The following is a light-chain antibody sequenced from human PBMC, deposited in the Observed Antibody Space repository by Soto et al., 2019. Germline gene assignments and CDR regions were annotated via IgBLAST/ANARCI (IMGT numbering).Light chain of an antibody. Sequence: EMVFTQSPATLSWSPVERATLSCGASQSVSSSYLAWYQHKPGQAPRFLIYGASNRATGIPDRFSGSGSGTDFTLTTSRLEPEDFAVYYCQQYGSSQWTFGQGTKVDI. J-gene: IGKJ1*01. CDR3: QQYGSSQWT. V-gene: IGKV3-20*01. CDR1: QSVSSSY. CDR2: GAS.